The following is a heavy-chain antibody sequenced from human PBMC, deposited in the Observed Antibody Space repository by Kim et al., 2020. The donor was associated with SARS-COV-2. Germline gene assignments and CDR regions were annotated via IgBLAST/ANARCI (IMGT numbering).Heavy chain of an antibody. V-gene: IGHV3-53*01. Sequence: GGSLRLSCAASGFTVSSNYMSWVRQAPGKGLEWVSVIYSGGSTYYAASVKGRFTISRDNSKNTLYLQMNSLRAEDTAVYYCARDPFYGAHAFDIWGQGTMVTVSS. CDR3: ARDPFYGAHAFDI. CDR2: IYSGGST. J-gene: IGHJ3*02. CDR1: GFTVSSNY. D-gene: IGHD4-17*01.